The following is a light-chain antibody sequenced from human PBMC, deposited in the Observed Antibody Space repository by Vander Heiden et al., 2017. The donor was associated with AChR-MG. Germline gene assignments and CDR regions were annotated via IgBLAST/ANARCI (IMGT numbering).Light chain of an antibody. CDR3: QQANSFPLT. CDR2: AAY. CDR1: QGISRW. V-gene: IGKV1-12*01. Sequence: DIQMTQSPSPLSASVGDRVTVTCRARQGISRWLAWYQQKPGEDPKVLIYAAYSLQSGLPSRCSGSGCGTEFTLTISRLQAEDFATYYCQQANSFPLTFGGGTKVEIK. J-gene: IGKJ4*02.